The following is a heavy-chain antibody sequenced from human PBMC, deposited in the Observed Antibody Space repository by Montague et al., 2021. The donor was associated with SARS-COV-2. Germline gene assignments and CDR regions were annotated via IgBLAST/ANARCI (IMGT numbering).Heavy chain of an antibody. V-gene: IGHV4-38-2*02. Sequence: SETVSLTCTVSGYSISSGYYWGWIRQPPGEGLEWIGGIYHSGSTYYNPSLKSRVTISVDTSKNQFSLKLLSSVTAADTAVYYCARDRRRWLQLNNWFDPWGQGTLVTVSS. CDR2: IYHSGST. J-gene: IGHJ5*02. CDR1: GYSISSGYY. CDR3: ARDRRRWLQLNNWFDP. D-gene: IGHD5-24*01.